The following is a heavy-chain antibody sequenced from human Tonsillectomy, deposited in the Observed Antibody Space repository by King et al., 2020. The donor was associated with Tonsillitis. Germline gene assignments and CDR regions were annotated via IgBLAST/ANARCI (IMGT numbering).Heavy chain of an antibody. CDR3: AKDGGSSSRHFDY. CDR1: GFTFSSYA. CDR2: ISASGGTT. Sequence: QLVQSGGGLVQPGGSLRLSCAASGFTFSSYAMSWVRQAPGKGLEWVSVISASGGTTYYADSVKGRFTISRDNSKNTLYLQMNSLTAEDTAVYYCAKDGGSSSRHFDYWGQGTLVTVSS. D-gene: IGHD2-15*01. V-gene: IGHV3-23*04. J-gene: IGHJ4*02.